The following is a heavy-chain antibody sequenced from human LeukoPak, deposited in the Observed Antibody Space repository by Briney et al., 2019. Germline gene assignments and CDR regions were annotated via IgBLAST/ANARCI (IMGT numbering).Heavy chain of an antibody. D-gene: IGHD5-24*01. J-gene: IGHJ4*02. V-gene: IGHV3-21*01. CDR2: ISSSSSYI. Sequence: GGSLRLSCAASGFTFSSYSMNWVRQAPGKGLEWVSSISSSSSYIYYADSVKGRFTISRDNAKNSLYLQMNSLRAEDTAVYYCAREGERWLQQTPYYFDYWGQGTQVTVSS. CDR1: GFTFSSYS. CDR3: AREGERWLQQTPYYFDY.